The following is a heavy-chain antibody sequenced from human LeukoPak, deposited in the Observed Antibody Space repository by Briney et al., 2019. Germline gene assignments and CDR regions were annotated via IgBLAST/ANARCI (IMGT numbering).Heavy chain of an antibody. V-gene: IGHV3-7*01. Sequence: QAGGSLRLSCAASGFTFSSYAMSWVRQAPGKGLEWVACIMEDGSVQKYVDSVRGRFTISRDNARNSLYLQMNSLRVEDTAVYYCAKDRVGGALEFWGQGTLATVSS. CDR3: AKDRVGGALEF. CDR1: GFTFSSYA. CDR2: IMEDGSVQ. J-gene: IGHJ4*02. D-gene: IGHD2-21*01.